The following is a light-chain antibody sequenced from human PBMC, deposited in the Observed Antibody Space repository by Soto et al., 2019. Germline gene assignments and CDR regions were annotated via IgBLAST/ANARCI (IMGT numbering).Light chain of an antibody. CDR1: NIGSKR. CDR3: QVWDITTDHYV. CDR2: YVS. Sequence: SYELTQPPSVSVAPEKTARLTCGGANIGSKRVHWYRQKPGQAPVLVIYYVSDRPSGIPERFSGSNSGNTATLTINRVEAGDEADYYCQVWDITTDHYVFGTGTKLTVL. J-gene: IGLJ1*01. V-gene: IGLV3-21*04.